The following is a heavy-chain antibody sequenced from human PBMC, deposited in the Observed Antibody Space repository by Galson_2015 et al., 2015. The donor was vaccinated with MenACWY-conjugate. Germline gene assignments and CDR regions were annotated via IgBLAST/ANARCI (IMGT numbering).Heavy chain of an antibody. Sequence: AIDCGRQAAGDRLQRVAVISSDGSREHYSDSVGGGFTILRDQCVNRVYLKINSLRSEDTAVYYCATDRYSYSWYPFYWGQGVLVTVSS. CDR3: ATDRYSYSWYPFY. V-gene: IGHV3-30*10. CDR1: A. CDR2: ISSDGSRE. J-gene: IGHJ4*02. D-gene: IGHD6-13*01.